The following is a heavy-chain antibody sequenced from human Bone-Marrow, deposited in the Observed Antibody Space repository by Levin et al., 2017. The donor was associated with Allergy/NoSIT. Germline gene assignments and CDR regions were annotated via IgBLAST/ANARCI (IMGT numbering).Heavy chain of an antibody. Sequence: TAGGSLRLSCTVSGASISTYYWNWIRQCPGKGLEWIGYVSYNGGSDYDPSLKSRVTISLDTSRNHFSLNLRSVSAADTAVYYCARAPPGYGGATPFDFWGQGTLVTVSS. CDR2: VSYNGGS. J-gene: IGHJ4*02. D-gene: IGHD1-26*01. CDR1: GASISTYY. CDR3: ARAPPGYGGATPFDF. V-gene: IGHV4-59*01.